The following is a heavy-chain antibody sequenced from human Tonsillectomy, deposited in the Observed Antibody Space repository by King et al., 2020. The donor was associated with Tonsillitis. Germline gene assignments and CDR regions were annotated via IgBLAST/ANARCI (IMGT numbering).Heavy chain of an antibody. J-gene: IGHJ4*02. CDR2: IDPSDSST. CDR3: ARRGGNY. D-gene: IGHD3-10*01. Sequence: QLVQSGAEVKKPGESLRISCKGSGYSFTNFWISWVRQMPGKGLEWMGKIDPSDSSTNYNPAFQGHVTISADKSTSTAYLQWSSLKASDTAMYYCARRGGNYWGQGTLVTVSS. CDR1: GYSFTNFW. V-gene: IGHV5-10-1*01.